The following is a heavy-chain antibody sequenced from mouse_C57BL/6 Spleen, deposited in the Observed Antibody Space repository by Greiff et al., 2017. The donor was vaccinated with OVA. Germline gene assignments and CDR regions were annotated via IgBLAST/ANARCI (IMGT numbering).Heavy chain of an antibody. Sequence: EVQGVESGGGLVKPGGSLKLSCAASGFTFSDYGMHWVRQAPEKGLEWVAYISSGSSTIYYADTVKGRFTISRDNAKNTLFLQMTSLRSEDTAMYYCARLSPGFAYWGQGTLVTVSA. CDR1: GFTFSDYG. D-gene: IGHD6-2*01. CDR2: ISSGSSTI. CDR3: ARLSPGFAY. V-gene: IGHV5-17*01. J-gene: IGHJ3*01.